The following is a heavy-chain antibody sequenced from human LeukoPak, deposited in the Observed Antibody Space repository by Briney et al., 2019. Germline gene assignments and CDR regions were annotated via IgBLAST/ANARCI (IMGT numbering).Heavy chain of an antibody. CDR2: ISTSSIYI. CDR3: ARMRRDLAKGDYFYYYYMDV. Sequence: PGGSLRPSCAVSGFIFSSYSMNWVRQAPGKGLEWVSSISTSSIYIYYADSVKGRFTISRDNANNSLDLQMNSLRAEDTAVYYCARMRRDLAKGDYFYYYYMDVWGKGPRSSSP. CDR1: GFIFSSYS. J-gene: IGHJ6*03. D-gene: IGHD3-16*01. V-gene: IGHV3-21*01.